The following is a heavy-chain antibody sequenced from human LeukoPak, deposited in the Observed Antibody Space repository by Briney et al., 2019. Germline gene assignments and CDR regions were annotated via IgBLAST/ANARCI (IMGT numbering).Heavy chain of an antibody. CDR1: GGSISSSSYY. CDR3: ATCDRPTESRADAFDI. CDR2: IYYSGST. V-gene: IGHV4-39*07. D-gene: IGHD2-21*02. Sequence: PSETLSLTCTVSGGSISSSSYYWGWIRQPPGKGLEWIGSIYYSGSTYYNPSLKSRVTISVDKSKNQFSLKLSSVTAADTAVYYCATCDRPTESRADAFDIWGQGTMVTVSS. J-gene: IGHJ3*02.